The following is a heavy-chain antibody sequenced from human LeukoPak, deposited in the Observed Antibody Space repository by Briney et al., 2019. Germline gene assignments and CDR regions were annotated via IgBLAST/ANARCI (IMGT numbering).Heavy chain of an antibody. J-gene: IGHJ4*02. CDR1: GFTFSSYG. V-gene: IGHV3-33*01. D-gene: IGHD1-1*01. CDR2: IWYDGSNK. CDR3: ARSGNWNYFNF. Sequence: GGSLRLSCAASGFTFSSYGMHWVRQAPGKGLEWVAVIWYDGSNKYYADSVKGRFTISRDNSKNKLYLQMNSLRAEDMAVYYRARSGNWNYFNFWGQGTLVTVSS.